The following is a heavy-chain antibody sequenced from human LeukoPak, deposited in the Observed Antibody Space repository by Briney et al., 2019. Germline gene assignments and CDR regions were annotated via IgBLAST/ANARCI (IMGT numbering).Heavy chain of an antibody. CDR2: IYTSGST. D-gene: IGHD4-17*01. CDR3: ARAIQEKNYGYYYYYMDV. CDR1: GVSISSYY. V-gene: IGHV4-4*07. Sequence: SETLSLTCTVSGVSISSYYWTWIRQSAGKGLEWIGRIYTSGSTYYNLSLKSRVSMSVDTSKNQFSLKLSSVTAADTAVYYCARAIQEKNYGYYYYYMDVWGKGTTVTVSS. J-gene: IGHJ6*03.